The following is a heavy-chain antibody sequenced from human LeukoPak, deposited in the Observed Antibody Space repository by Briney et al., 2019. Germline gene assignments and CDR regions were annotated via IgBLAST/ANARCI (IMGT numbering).Heavy chain of an antibody. D-gene: IGHD6-13*01. CDR3: AKVEIAGAGDFWYFNL. CDR2: IRSTSSNT. V-gene: IGHV3-21*01. J-gene: IGHJ2*01. Sequence: GGSLRLSCAASGFSFSNYGMTWVRQAPGKGLEWVSSIRSTSSNTYYADSVRGRFTISRDNAKNSLYLQMNSLRAEDTAVYYCAKVEIAGAGDFWYFNLWGRGTQVTFSS. CDR1: GFSFSNYG.